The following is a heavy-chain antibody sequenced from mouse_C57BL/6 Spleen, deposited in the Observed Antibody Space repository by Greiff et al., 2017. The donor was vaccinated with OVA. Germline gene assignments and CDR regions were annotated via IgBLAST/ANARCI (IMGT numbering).Heavy chain of an antibody. CDR3: ARDRDYGSSFDD. CDR2: ISDGGSYT. J-gene: IGHJ2*01. V-gene: IGHV5-4*01. CDR1: GFTFSSYA. D-gene: IGHD1-1*01. Sequence: EVQVVESGGGLVKPGGSLKLSCAASGFTFSSYAMSWVRQTPEKRLEWVATISDGGSYTYYPDNVKGRFTIYRDNAKNNLYLQMSHLKSEDTAMYYCARDRDYGSSFDDWGQGTTLTVSS.